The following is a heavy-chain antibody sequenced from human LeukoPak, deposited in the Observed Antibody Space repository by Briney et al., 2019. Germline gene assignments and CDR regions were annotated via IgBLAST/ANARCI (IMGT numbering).Heavy chain of an antibody. D-gene: IGHD3-10*01. V-gene: IGHV4-31*03. CDR1: GGSISRGGYY. Sequence: SETLSLTCTVSGGSISRGGYYWRWIRQHPGKGLEWIGYIYYSGSTYYNPSLKRRFTILVGRSKNQFSLKLSSVTAADTAVYYCARTMVRGVIAYYFDYWGQGTLVTVSS. CDR3: ARTMVRGVIAYYFDY. J-gene: IGHJ4*02. CDR2: IYYSGST.